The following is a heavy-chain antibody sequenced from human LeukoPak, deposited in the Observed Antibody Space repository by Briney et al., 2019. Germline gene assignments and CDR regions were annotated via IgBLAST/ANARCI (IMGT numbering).Heavy chain of an antibody. V-gene: IGHV3-11*01. D-gene: IGHD1-26*01. J-gene: IGHJ3*02. CDR1: GFTFSDYY. CDR3: ARAQWDGFDI. Sequence: GGSLRLSCAVSGFTFSDYYMSWIRQAPGKGLEWVSYNSSSGSNKYYADSVKGRFTISRDNAKNLLYLQMNSLRAEDTAMYYCARAQWDGFDIWGQGTMVTVSS. CDR2: NSSSGSNK.